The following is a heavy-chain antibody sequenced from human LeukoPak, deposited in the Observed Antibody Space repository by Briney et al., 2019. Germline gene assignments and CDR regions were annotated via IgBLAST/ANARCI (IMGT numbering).Heavy chain of an antibody. Sequence: ASETLSLTCSVSGGSISRSSYYWGWIRQPPGKGLQWIGSIYYSGTTYYSPSLKSRVTISVDTSKNQFSLKLSSVTPADTAVYYCARSVDSSDYWGQGALVTVSS. J-gene: IGHJ4*02. CDR1: GGSISRSSYY. CDR2: IYYSGTT. V-gene: IGHV4-39*01. D-gene: IGHD5-12*01. CDR3: ARSVDSSDY.